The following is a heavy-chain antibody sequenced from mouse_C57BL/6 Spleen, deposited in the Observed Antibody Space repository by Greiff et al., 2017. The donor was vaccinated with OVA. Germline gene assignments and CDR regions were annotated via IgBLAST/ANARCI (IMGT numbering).Heavy chain of an antibody. CDR2: IDPEDGDT. CDR3: TGDSNYVSAWFAY. D-gene: IGHD2-5*01. J-gene: IGHJ3*01. Sequence: EVQLQQSGAELVRPGASVKLSCTASGFNIKDYYMHWVKQRPEQGLEWIGRIDPEDGDTDYAPKFQGKATMTADTSSNTAYLQLSSLTSEDTAVYYCTGDSNYVSAWFAYWGQGTLVTVSA. V-gene: IGHV14-1*01. CDR1: GFNIKDYY.